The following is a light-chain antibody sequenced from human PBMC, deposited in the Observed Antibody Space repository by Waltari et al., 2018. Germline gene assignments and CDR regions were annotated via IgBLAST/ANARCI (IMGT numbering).Light chain of an antibody. V-gene: IGLV2-14*01. Sequence: QSALTHPASVSGSPGQSVTIFCAGTSNDVGGYTSVSWYQAHPGQAPRVIIYDVSDRPAGVSRFFSGSTSGKAASLTIAGLHDEDEAYYYCSSQSSNDVVLFGGGTKLTVL. J-gene: IGLJ2*01. CDR1: SNDVGGYTS. CDR3: SSQSSNDVVL. CDR2: DVS.